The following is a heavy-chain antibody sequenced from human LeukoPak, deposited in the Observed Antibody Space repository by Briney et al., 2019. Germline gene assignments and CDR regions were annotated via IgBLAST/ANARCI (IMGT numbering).Heavy chain of an antibody. CDR3: GRSYSSSHPDWFDP. Sequence: ASVKVSCKASGYTFTSYGISWVRQAPGQGLEWMGWISGYNGNPNYAQKLQGRVTMTTDTPTSTAYMELRSLRADDTAVYYCGRSYSSSHPDWFDPWGQGTLVTVPS. D-gene: IGHD6-6*01. J-gene: IGHJ5*02. CDR2: ISGYNGNP. CDR1: GYTFTSYG. V-gene: IGHV1-18*01.